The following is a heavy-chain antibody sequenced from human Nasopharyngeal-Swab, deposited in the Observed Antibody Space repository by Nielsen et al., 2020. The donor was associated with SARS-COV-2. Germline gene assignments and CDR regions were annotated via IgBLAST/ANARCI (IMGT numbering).Heavy chain of an antibody. V-gene: IGHV3-7*01. CDR3: ARDQIAAAGNYYYYGMDV. CDR1: GFTFSSYW. CDR2: IKQDGSEK. J-gene: IGHJ6*02. D-gene: IGHD6-13*01. Sequence: GGSLRLSCAASGFTFSSYWMSWVRQAPGKGLEGVANIKQDGSEKYYVDSVKGRFTISRDNAKNSLYLQMNSLRAEDTAVYYCARDQIAAAGNYYYYGMDVWGQGTTVTVSS.